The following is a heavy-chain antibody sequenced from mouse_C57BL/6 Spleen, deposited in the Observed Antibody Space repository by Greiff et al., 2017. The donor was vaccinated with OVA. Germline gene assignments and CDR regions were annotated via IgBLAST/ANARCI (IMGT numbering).Heavy chain of an antibody. CDR2: ISSGSSTI. J-gene: IGHJ1*03. CDR1: GFTFSDYG. Sequence: VQLKESGGGLVKPGGSLKLSCAASGFTFSDYGMHWVRQAPEKGLEWVAYISSGSSTIYYADTVKGRFTISRDNAKNTLFLQMTSLRSEDTAMYYCARGLLEWYFDVWGTGTTVTVSS. CDR3: ARGLLEWYFDV. V-gene: IGHV5-17*01. D-gene: IGHD2-13*01.